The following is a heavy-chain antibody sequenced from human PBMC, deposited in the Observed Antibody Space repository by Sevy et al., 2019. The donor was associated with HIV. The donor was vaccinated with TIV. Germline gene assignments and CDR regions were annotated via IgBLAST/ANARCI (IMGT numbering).Heavy chain of an antibody. CDR2: INHSGST. CDR1: GGSFSGYY. V-gene: IGHV4-34*01. D-gene: IGHD2-2*02. CDR3: ARGTHRQYCSSTSCYIGFDY. Sequence: SETLSLTCAVYGGSFSGYYWSWIRQPPGKGLEWIGEINHSGSTNYNPSLKSRVTISVDTSKNQFSLKLGSVTAADTAVYYCARGTHRQYCSSTSCYIGFDYWGQGTLVTVSS. J-gene: IGHJ4*02.